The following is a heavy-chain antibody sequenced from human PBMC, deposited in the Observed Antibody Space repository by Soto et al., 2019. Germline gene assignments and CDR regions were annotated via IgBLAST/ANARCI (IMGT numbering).Heavy chain of an antibody. CDR1: GFTFSSYS. CDR3: ARPGHYYYYYMDV. CDR2: ISSSSSYI. Sequence: EVQLVESGGGLVKPGGSLRLSCAASGFTFSSYSMNWVRQAPGKGLEWVSSISSSSSYIYYADSVKGRFPISRDNAKNSLYLQMNSLRAEDTAVYYCARPGHYYYYYMDVWGKGTTVTVSS. J-gene: IGHJ6*03. V-gene: IGHV3-21*01.